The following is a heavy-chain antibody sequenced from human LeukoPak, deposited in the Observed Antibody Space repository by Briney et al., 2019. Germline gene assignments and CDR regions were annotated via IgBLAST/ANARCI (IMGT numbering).Heavy chain of an antibody. D-gene: IGHD1-7*01. V-gene: IGHV1-69*05. CDR2: IIPIFGTA. Sequence: ASVKVSCKASGGTFSSYAISLVRQAPGQGLKWMGRIIPIFGTANYAQKFQGRVTITTDESTSTAYMELSSLRSEDTAVYYCARNKLPLGAFDIWGQGTMVTVSS. CDR3: ARNKLPLGAFDI. J-gene: IGHJ3*02. CDR1: GGTFSSYA.